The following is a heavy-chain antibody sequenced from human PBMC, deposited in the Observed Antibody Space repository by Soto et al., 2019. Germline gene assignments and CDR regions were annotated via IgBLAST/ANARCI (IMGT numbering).Heavy chain of an antibody. CDR1: GGSISSSSYY. D-gene: IGHD3-16*02. Sequence: QLQLQESGPGLVKPSETLSLTCTVSGGSISSSSYYWGWIRQPPGKGLEWIGSIYYSGSTYYNPSLKRRVTISVDTSKNQFSLKLSSVTAADTAVYYCARRLNRGDYIWGSYRPDDAFDIWGQGTMVTVSS. J-gene: IGHJ3*02. V-gene: IGHV4-39*01. CDR2: IYYSGST. CDR3: ARRLNRGDYIWGSYRPDDAFDI.